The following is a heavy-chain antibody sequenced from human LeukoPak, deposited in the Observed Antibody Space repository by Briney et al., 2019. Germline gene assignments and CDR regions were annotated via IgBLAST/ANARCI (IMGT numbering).Heavy chain of an antibody. CDR2: IKQDGSEK. J-gene: IGHJ4*02. Sequence: GGSLRLSCAASGFTFSSYWMSWVRQAPGKGLEWVANIKQDGSEKYYVDSVKGRFTISRDNAKNSLYLQMNSLRVEDTAVYYCARCTTGRTFGSLREIKRSREIDYWGQGTLVTVSS. D-gene: IGHD1-1*01. V-gene: IGHV3-7*01. CDR3: ARCTTGRTFGSLREIKRSREIDY. CDR1: GFTFSSYW.